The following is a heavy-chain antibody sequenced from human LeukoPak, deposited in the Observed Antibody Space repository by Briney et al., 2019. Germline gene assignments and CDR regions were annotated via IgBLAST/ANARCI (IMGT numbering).Heavy chain of an antibody. D-gene: IGHD1-1*01. J-gene: IGHJ4*02. V-gene: IGHV1-46*02. CDR1: GNSFNNYH. CDR2: IRPGGDGP. Sequence: GASVKVSCKASGNSFNNYHMHWVRQAPGQGLEWLGIIRPGGDGPSYAQKFQGRVTMTRDMSTSTVYMELSSLTSDDTAVYYCGRDPTYRNYFDSWGQGTLVTVSS. CDR3: GRDPTYRNYFDS.